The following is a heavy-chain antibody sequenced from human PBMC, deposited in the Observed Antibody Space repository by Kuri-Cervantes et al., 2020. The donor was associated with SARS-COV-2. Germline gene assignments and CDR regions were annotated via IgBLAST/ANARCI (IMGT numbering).Heavy chain of an antibody. Sequence: SETLSLTCAVYGGSFSGYYWSWIRQPPGKGLEWIGEINHSGSTNYNPSPKSRVTISVDTSKNQFSLKLSSVTAADTAVYYCARGASPYDYIWGSYRSSPFDYRGQGTLVTVSS. CDR1: GGSFSGYY. CDR3: ARGASPYDYIWGSYRSSPFDY. CDR2: INHSGST. V-gene: IGHV4-34*01. J-gene: IGHJ4*02. D-gene: IGHD3-16*02.